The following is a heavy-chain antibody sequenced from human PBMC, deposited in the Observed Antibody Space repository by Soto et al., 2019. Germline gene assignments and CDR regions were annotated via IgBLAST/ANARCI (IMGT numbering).Heavy chain of an antibody. CDR2: IYYSGST. V-gene: IGHV4-39*01. CDR3: ARGSGVPDYYDYYGMDV. J-gene: IGHJ6*02. Sequence: PSETLSLTCTFSGGSISSSSYYWGWIRQPPVKGLEWIGGIYYSGSTYYNPTLKSRVTISVDTSKNQFSLKLSSVTAADTAVYYCARGSGVPDYYDYYGMDVWGQGTTVTVSS. CDR1: GGSISSSSYY. D-gene: IGHD2-15*01.